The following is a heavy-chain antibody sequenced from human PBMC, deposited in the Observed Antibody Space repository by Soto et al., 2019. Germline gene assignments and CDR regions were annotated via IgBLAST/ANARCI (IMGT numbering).Heavy chain of an antibody. J-gene: IGHJ4*02. D-gene: IGHD6-19*01. CDR1: GCTFSSYW. V-gene: IGHV3-13*05. CDR2: IGTAGDP. CDR3: ARGFRMGERSSGWTLDY. Sequence: PGGSLSLSWAASGCTFSSYWMHWVRQATGKGLEWVSAIGTAGDPYYPGSVKGRFTISRENAKNSLYLQMNSLRAGDTAVYYCARGFRMGERSSGWTLDYWGQGTLVTGPS.